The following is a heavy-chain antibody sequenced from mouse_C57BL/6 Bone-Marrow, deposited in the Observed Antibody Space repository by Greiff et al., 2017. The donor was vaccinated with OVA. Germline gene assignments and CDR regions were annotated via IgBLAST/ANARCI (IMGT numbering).Heavy chain of an antibody. D-gene: IGHD1-1*01. J-gene: IGHJ4*01. CDR3: TRLRDAMDY. CDR1: GFTFSSYA. Sequence: EVMLVESGEGLVKPGGSLKLSCAASGFTFSSYAMSWVRQTPEKRLEWVAYISSGGDDIYYADTVKGRFTISRDNARNTLYLQMSSLNSEDTAVYYCTRLRDAMDYWGQGTSVTVSS. CDR2: ISSGGDDI. V-gene: IGHV5-9-1*02.